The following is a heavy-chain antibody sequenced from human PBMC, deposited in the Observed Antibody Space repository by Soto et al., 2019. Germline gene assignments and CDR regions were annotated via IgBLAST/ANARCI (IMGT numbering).Heavy chain of an antibody. Sequence: SETLSLTCSVSSDSMNSGGYYWSWIRQHPGKGLEWIGYIYSNGDTYYNPSLKSRVTISVDTSKNQFSLNLTSVTAADTAVYYCARRGGSSSGYYYYAMDVWGQGATVTVSS. CDR3: ARRGGSSSGYYYYAMDV. D-gene: IGHD6-6*01. J-gene: IGHJ6*02. CDR2: IYSNGDT. CDR1: SDSMNSGGYY. V-gene: IGHV4-31*03.